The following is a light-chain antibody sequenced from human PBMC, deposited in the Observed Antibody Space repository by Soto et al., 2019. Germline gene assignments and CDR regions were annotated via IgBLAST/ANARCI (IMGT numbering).Light chain of an antibody. CDR2: DDR. Sequence: SYELAQPPSVSVAPGQTATITCGGNRIGYKTVHWYQQKPGQAPVVVVHDDRDRPSGIPERFSGANSGDTATLTISRVEAGDEADYFCQVWDSSRDQCVFGTGTTLTVL. J-gene: IGLJ1*01. CDR1: RIGYKT. CDR3: QVWDSSRDQCV. V-gene: IGLV3-21*02.